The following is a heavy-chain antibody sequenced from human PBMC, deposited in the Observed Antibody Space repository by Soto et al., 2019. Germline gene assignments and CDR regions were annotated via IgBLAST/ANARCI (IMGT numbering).Heavy chain of an antibody. CDR3: AREQSYDILTGYYP. CDR2: IYHSGST. V-gene: IGHV4-4*02. J-gene: IGHJ5*02. D-gene: IGHD3-9*01. Sequence: SETLSLTCAVSGGSISSSNWWSWVRQPPGKGLEWIGEIYHSGSTNYNPSLKSRVTISVDKSKNQFSLKLSSVTAADTAVYYCAREQSYDILTGYYPWGQGTLVTVSS. CDR1: GGSISSSNW.